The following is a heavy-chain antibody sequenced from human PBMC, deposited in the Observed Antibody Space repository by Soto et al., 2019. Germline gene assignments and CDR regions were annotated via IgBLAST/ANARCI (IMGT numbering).Heavy chain of an antibody. CDR2: ITVNSGNT. Sequence: QVQLVQSGVEVKKPGASVKVSCKASGYTFTSYGIGWVRQAPGQGLEWMGWITVNSGNTNYPQKLRARVTMTTDTSTSTAYMELRSLTSDDTAVYYCGRGLGGGWYYFDYWGQGTLVTVSS. CDR1: GYTFTSYG. D-gene: IGHD6-19*01. CDR3: GRGLGGGWYYFDY. V-gene: IGHV1-18*01. J-gene: IGHJ4*02.